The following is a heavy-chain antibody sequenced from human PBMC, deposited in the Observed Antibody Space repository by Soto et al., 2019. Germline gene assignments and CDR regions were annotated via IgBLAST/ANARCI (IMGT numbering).Heavy chain of an antibody. Sequence: QVLLQQWGAGRLKPSETLSLTCAVYGGSFIDYSWGWIRQSPGTGLEWIGEINHSGSDNYNPSLKSRVTISVDTSKNQFSLKLYSMTAADAAVYYCARVSDYWSQGTLATVSS. CDR2: INHSGSD. J-gene: IGHJ4*02. CDR3: ARVSDY. CDR1: GGSFIDYS. V-gene: IGHV4-34*01.